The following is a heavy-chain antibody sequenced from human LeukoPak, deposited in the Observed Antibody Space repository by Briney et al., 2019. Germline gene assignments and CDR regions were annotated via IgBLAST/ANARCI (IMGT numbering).Heavy chain of an antibody. CDR2: INHSGST. V-gene: IGHV4-34*01. CDR3: ARLGYCSGGSCYPIDY. D-gene: IGHD2-15*01. Sequence: SEALSLTCAVYGGSFSGYYWSWIRQPPGKGLEWIGEINHSGSTNYNPSLKSRVTISVDTSKNQFSLKLSSVTAADTAVYYCARLGYCSGGSCYPIDYWGQGTLVTVSS. CDR1: GGSFSGYY. J-gene: IGHJ4*02.